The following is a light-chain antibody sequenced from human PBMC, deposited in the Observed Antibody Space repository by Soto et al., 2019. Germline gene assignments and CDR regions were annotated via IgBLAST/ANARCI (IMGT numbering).Light chain of an antibody. V-gene: IGLV1-47*01. CDR2: RNN. J-gene: IGLJ1*01. Sequence: QSVLTQPPSASGTPGQGVTISCSGSTSNIGSNYVYWYQQLPGTAPKLLIYRNNQRPSGVPDRFSGSKSGTSASLAISGLQSEDEADYFCETWDDSLNRFQVSGTATKVTVL. CDR3: ETWDDSLNRFQV. CDR1: TSNIGSNY.